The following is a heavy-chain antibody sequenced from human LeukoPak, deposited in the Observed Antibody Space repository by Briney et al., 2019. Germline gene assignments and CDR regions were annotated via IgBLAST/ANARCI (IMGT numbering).Heavy chain of an antibody. CDR2: IWYDGSNK. D-gene: IGHD4-17*01. CDR1: GFTFSNFW. CDR3: ARDYGDYVSGLSDY. J-gene: IGHJ4*02. V-gene: IGHV3-33*08. Sequence: PGGSLRLSCTASGFTFSNFWMGWVRQAPGKGLEWVAVIWYDGSNKYYADSVKGRFTISRDNSKNTLYLQMNSLRAEDTAVYYCARDYGDYVSGLSDYWGQGTLVTVSS.